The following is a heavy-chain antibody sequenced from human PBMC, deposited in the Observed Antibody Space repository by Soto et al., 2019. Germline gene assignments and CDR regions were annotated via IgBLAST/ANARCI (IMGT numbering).Heavy chain of an antibody. Sequence: GVSLRLSCAAAGCTFIYYWRTWVRQAPGKGLEWVANIKQDGSEKYYADSVKGRFTISRDNSKNTLFLQMNGLRAEDTAVYFCARPDRDGYNYDYWGQGTLVTVSS. J-gene: IGHJ4*01. CDR1: GCTFIYYW. V-gene: IGHV3-7*03. CDR3: ARPDRDGYNYDY. D-gene: IGHD5-12*01. CDR2: IKQDGSEK.